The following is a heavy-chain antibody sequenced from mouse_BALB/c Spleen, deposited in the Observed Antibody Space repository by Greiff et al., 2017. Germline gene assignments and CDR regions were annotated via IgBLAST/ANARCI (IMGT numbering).Heavy chain of an antibody. CDR3: NSYDYGNYAMDY. CDR2: IDPANGNT. J-gene: IGHJ4*01. D-gene: IGHD2-4*01. CDR1: GFNIKDTY. V-gene: IGHV14-3*02. Sequence: EVQLQQSGAELVKPGASVKLSCTASGFNIKDTYMHWVKQRPEQGLEWIGRIDPANGNTKYDPKFQGKATITADTSSNTAYLQLSSLTSEDTAVYYCNSYDYGNYAMDYWGQGTSVTVSS.